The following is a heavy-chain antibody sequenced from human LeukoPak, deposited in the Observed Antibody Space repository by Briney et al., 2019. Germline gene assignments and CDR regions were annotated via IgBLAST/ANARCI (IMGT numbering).Heavy chain of an antibody. CDR3: ARDPPVDTAMVTQLDP. D-gene: IGHD5-18*01. Sequence: SVKVSCKASGGTFSSYAISWVRQAPGQGLEWMGRIIPILGIANYVQKFQGRVTITADKSTSTAYMELSSLRSEDTAVYYCARDPPVDTAMVTQLDPWGQETLVTVSS. CDR2: IIPILGIA. V-gene: IGHV1-69*04. J-gene: IGHJ5*02. CDR1: GGTFSSYA.